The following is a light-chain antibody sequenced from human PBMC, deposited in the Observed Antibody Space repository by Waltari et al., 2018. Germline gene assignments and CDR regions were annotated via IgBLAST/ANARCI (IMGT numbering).Light chain of an antibody. CDR1: QRVTSNY. CDR3: QQHGSSPLS. V-gene: IGKV3-20*01. CDR2: RSY. J-gene: IGKJ4*01. Sequence: EIVLTQSPGTLSLSPGETVTLSCRASQRVTSNYLGWYQQKPGQAPRLPISRSYNRAPDIPDRFSGSGSGTDFTLTISRLEPEDAGVYFCQQHGSSPLSFGGGTKLEI.